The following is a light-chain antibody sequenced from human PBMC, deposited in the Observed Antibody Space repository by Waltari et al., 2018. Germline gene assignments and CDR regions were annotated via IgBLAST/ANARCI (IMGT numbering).Light chain of an antibody. Sequence: QSALTQPASVSGSPGQSITISCAGTTSDIGNSNFVSWYQHHPGKAPKLLTYDVINRPSGVSNRFSGSKSGNTASLTISGLQAEDEAHYYCTSYTISSIWLFGGGTKLTVL. V-gene: IGLV2-14*03. CDR1: TSDIGNSNF. CDR2: DVI. CDR3: TSYTISSIWL. J-gene: IGLJ3*02.